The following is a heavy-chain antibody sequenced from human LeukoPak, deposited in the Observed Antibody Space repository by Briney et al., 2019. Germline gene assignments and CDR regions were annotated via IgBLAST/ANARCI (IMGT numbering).Heavy chain of an antibody. Sequence: GGSLRLSCAASGFTFSSYAMSWVRQAPGKGLEWVSAISGSGGSTYYADSVKGRFTISRDNAKNSLYVQMNSLRDEDTAVYYCARDSQYAFDIWGQGTMVTVSS. CDR2: ISGSGGST. J-gene: IGHJ3*02. V-gene: IGHV3-23*01. CDR1: GFTFSSYA. CDR3: ARDSQYAFDI.